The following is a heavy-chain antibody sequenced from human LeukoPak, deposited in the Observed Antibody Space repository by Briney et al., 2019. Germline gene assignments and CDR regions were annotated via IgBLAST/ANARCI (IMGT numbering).Heavy chain of an antibody. D-gene: IGHD2-15*01. CDR2: INPSGGST. CDR3: ARDRGYCSGGSCYSGDWFDP. Sequence: ASVKVSCKASGDTFTSYYMHWVRQAPGQGLEWMGIINPSGGSTSYAQKFQGRVTMTRDTSTSTVYMELSSLRSEDTAVYYCARDRGYCSGGSCYSGDWFDPWGQGTLVTVSS. J-gene: IGHJ5*02. V-gene: IGHV1-46*01. CDR1: GDTFTSYY.